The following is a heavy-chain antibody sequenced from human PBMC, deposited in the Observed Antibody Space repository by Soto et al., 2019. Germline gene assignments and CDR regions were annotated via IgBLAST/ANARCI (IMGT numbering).Heavy chain of an antibody. V-gene: IGHV3-23*01. D-gene: IGHD2-2*01. Sequence: EVQLLESGGGLVQPGGSLRLSCAASGFTFSNYAMSWVRQAPGKGLEWVSTISGGGDSTYYADSVKGRFTISRDSSKNTLYLQVNSLRAEDTAAYYCAKRSLTPAAMKSPFDYWGQGTLFTVSS. CDR3: AKRSLTPAAMKSPFDY. CDR1: GFTFSNYA. J-gene: IGHJ4*02. CDR2: ISGGGDST.